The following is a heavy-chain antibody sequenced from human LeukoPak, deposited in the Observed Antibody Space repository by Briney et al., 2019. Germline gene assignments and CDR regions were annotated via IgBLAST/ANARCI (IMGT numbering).Heavy chain of an antibody. CDR2: IYYSGST. D-gene: IGHD3-10*01. CDR1: GGSISSSSYY. V-gene: IGHV4-39*07. Sequence: SETLSLTCTVSGGSISSSSYYWGWIRQPPGKGLEWIGSIYYSGSTYYNPSLKSRVTISVDTSKNQFSLKLSSVTAADTAVYYCARGPSITMVEFYFDYWGQGTLVTVSS. CDR3: ARGPSITMVEFYFDY. J-gene: IGHJ4*02.